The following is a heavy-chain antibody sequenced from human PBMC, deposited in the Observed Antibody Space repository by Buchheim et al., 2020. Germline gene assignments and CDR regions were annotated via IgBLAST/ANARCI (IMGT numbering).Heavy chain of an antibody. D-gene: IGHD2-2*01. Sequence: EVQLVQSGAEVKKPGESLRISCKGSGYSFTYYWISWVRQMPGKGLEWMGRIDPSDSYTNYSPSFQGHVTISADKSISTAYLQGSSLKASDTDMYYCARWETDIVVVPAAYGFDYWGQGTL. CDR1: GYSFTYYW. V-gene: IGHV5-10-1*03. CDR3: ARWETDIVVVPAAYGFDY. J-gene: IGHJ4*02. CDR2: IDPSDSYT.